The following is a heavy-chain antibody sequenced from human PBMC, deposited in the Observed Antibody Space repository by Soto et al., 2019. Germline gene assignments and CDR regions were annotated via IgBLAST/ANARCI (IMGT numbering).Heavy chain of an antibody. J-gene: IGHJ4*02. CDR1: GFTFSDYV. CDR2: ISHDGSNK. V-gene: IGHV3-30*18. Sequence: QVQLVESGGGVVQPGRSLRLSCAASGFTFSDYVMHWARQAPGQGLEWVAYISHDGSNKWYADSVKGRFTISRDDSKNTLYFEMNSLSPEDTAVYYCVKDRSGSWAFDYWGQGTLVTVSS. CDR3: VKDRSGSWAFDY. D-gene: IGHD6-13*01.